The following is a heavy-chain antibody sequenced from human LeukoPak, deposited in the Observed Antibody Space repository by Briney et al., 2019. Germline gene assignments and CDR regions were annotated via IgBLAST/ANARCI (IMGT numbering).Heavy chain of an antibody. CDR1: GFTFSDYY. D-gene: IGHD3-16*02. CDR3: AGTFGGVIAPDY. CDR2: ISSSGSTT. Sequence: PGGSLRLSCAASGFTFSDYYMSWIRQAPGKGLEWVSYISSSGSTTYYADSVKGRFTISRDNSKNTLYLQMNSLRAEDTAVYYCAGTFGGVIAPDYWGQGTLVTVSS. J-gene: IGHJ4*02. V-gene: IGHV3-11*01.